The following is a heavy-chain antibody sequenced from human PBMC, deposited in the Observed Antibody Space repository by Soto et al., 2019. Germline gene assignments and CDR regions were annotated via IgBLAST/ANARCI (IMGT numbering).Heavy chain of an antibody. CDR3: ATRYSYGYAFDI. CDR1: GGTFSSYA. V-gene: IGHV1-69*10. Sequence: ASVKVSCKASGGTFSSYAISWVRQAPGQGLEWMGGIIPILGIANYAQKFQGRVTITADKSTSTAYMELSSLRSEDTAVYYCATRYSYGYAFDIWGQGTMVTVSS. D-gene: IGHD5-18*01. J-gene: IGHJ3*02. CDR2: IIPILGIA.